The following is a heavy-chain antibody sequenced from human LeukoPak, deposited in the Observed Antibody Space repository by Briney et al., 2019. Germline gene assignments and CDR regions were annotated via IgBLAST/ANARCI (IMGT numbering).Heavy chain of an antibody. Sequence: PGGSLRLSCAASGFTFGTYVISWVRQAPGKGLERVSGISGGGSGTHYADSVKGRFTISRDNSKNTLYLQMNSLRAEDTAVYYCAKEKYSRLGNWFDPWGQGTLVTVSS. J-gene: IGHJ5*02. D-gene: IGHD6-6*01. V-gene: IGHV3-23*01. CDR2: ISGGGSGT. CDR1: GFTFGTYV. CDR3: AKEKYSRLGNWFDP.